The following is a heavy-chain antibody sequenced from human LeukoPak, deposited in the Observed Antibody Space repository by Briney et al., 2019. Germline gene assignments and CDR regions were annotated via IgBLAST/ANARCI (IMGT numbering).Heavy chain of an antibody. CDR1: GGTFSSYA. D-gene: IGHD3-22*01. J-gene: IGHJ4*02. Sequence: SVKVSCTASGGTFSSYAISWVRQPPGQGLEWMGGIIPIFGTANSAQKFQGRVTITTDESTSTTYMELSSLRSEDTAVYYCASDSSGYYYAYWGQGTLVTVSS. V-gene: IGHV1-69*05. CDR2: IIPIFGTA. CDR3: ASDSSGYYYAY.